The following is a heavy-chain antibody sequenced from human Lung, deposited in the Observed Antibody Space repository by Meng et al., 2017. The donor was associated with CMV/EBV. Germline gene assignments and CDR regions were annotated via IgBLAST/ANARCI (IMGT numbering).Heavy chain of an antibody. Sequence: SGGTFSSYGISWVRQAPGQGLEWMGGIIPILDIANYAQNFQGRVTITADKSTSTAYMELSSLRSEDTAVYYCARERQYDSSGYYFDCWGQGTLVTVSS. CDR3: ARERQYDSSGYYFDC. CDR1: GGTFSSYG. CDR2: IIPILDIA. V-gene: IGHV1-69*10. D-gene: IGHD3-22*01. J-gene: IGHJ4*02.